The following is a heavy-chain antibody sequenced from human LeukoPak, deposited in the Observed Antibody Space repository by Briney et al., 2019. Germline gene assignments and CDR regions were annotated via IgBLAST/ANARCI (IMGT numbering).Heavy chain of an antibody. CDR2: INPNSGDT. V-gene: IGHV1-2*04. D-gene: IGHD1-14*01. J-gene: IGHJ4*02. Sequence: ASVKVSCKASGYTFTGYYMHWVRQAPGQGLEWMEWINPNSGDTNYAQKFQGWVTMTRDTSISTAYMELSRLRSDDTAVYYCTRGGTNGDYDYWGQGTLVTVSS. CDR3: TRGGTNGDYDY. CDR1: GYTFTGYY.